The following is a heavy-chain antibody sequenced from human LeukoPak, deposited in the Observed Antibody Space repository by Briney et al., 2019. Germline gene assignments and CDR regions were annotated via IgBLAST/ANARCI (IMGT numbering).Heavy chain of an antibody. J-gene: IGHJ2*01. V-gene: IGHV1-2*02. CDR2: IKHSSGDT. CDR3: AIQPWGSFQKTEFDF. CDR1: VYTFTDYY. D-gene: IGHD7-27*01. Sequence: AAVRDSCMPSVYTFTDYYIHCVRQAPGQGDEWMGCIKHSSGDTDYAQKFHGRVPMTSDTCISTAFMVLRSLRSDDTAVYYCAIQPWGSFQKTEFDFWGRRSLVTVS.